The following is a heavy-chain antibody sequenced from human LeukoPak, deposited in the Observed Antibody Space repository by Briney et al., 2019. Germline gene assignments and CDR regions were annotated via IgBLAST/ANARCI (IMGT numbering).Heavy chain of an antibody. V-gene: IGHV1-2*02. Sequence: GASVKVSCKASGYTFTDYYIHWVRQAPGQGLEWMGWINPDSGGTDYAQKFQGRVTMTRDTSISTAYMELSSLSSDDTAVYYCARVDRHSRGYYFRYFHHWGQGTLVTVSS. CDR3: ARVDRHSRGYYFRYFHH. CDR2: INPDSGGT. D-gene: IGHD3-22*01. J-gene: IGHJ1*01. CDR1: GYTFTDYY.